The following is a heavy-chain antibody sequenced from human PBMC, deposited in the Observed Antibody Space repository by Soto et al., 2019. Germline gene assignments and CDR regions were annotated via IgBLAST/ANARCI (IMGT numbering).Heavy chain of an antibody. CDR2: INHSGTT. CDR3: ARDRPASIRGYDYYYGMDV. Sequence: ETLSLTCAVSGGSLSGYYCSWIRQPPGKGLEWIGEINHSGTTNYNPSLKSRVTMSSDTSNNQLSLKLSSVTAADTAVYYCARDRPASIRGYDYYYGMDVWGQGTTVTVYS. V-gene: IGHV4-34*01. J-gene: IGHJ6*02. D-gene: IGHD2-2*02. CDR1: GGSLSGYY.